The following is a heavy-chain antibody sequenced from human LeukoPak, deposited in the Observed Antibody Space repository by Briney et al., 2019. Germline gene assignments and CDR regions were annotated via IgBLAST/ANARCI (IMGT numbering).Heavy chain of an antibody. J-gene: IGHJ3*02. CDR2: IKQDGSEK. V-gene: IGHV3-7*01. Sequence: GGSLRLSCAASGFTFSSAWMTWVRQAPGKGLEWVANIKQDGSEKYYVDSVKGRFTISRDNAKNSLYLQMNSLRAEDTAVYYCASDQLLSEFGIWGQGTMVTVSS. CDR1: GFTFSSAW. CDR3: ASDQLLSEFGI. D-gene: IGHD2-2*01.